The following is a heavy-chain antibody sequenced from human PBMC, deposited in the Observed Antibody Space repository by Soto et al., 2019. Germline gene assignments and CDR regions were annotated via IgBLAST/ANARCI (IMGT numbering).Heavy chain of an antibody. CDR2: INPNSGGT. CDR3: ARDCTNGVCYIFDY. V-gene: IGHV1-2*04. Sequence: ASVNVSCKASGYTFTGYYMHWVRQAPGQGLEWMGWINPNSGGTNYAQKFQGWVTMTRDTSISTAYMELSRLRSDDTAVYYCARDCTNGVCYIFDYWGQGTLVTVSS. CDR1: GYTFTGYY. J-gene: IGHJ4*02. D-gene: IGHD2-8*01.